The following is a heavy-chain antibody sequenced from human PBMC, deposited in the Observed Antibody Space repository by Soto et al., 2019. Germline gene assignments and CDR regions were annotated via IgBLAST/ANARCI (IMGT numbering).Heavy chain of an antibody. V-gene: IGHV3-23*01. CDR2: ISGSGGDT. D-gene: IGHD3-3*01. CDR1: VFTFTSYA. CDR3: AKHDFWTLYNTGLDS. Sequence: PGWSLRLACSSSVFTFTSYAMSWVRQAPGKGLKWVSGISGSGGDTKSADSVKGRFTISRDNFKNMLYLQMNSLRAEDTAVYYCAKHDFWTLYNTGLDSWGQGTLVTVSS. J-gene: IGHJ4*02.